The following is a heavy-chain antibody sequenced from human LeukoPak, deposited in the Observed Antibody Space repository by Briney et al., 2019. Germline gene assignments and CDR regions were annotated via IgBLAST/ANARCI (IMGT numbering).Heavy chain of an antibody. CDR3: ARHPGGEGYSSLVTIDY. D-gene: IGHD6-19*01. CDR2: IYPGDSDT. Sequence: GESLKISCKGSGYSFTSYWIGWVRQMPGKGLEWMGIIYPGDSDTTYSPSFQGQVTISADKSISTAYLQWSSLKASDTAMYYCARHPGGEGYSSLVTIDYWGQGTLVTVSS. V-gene: IGHV5-51*01. J-gene: IGHJ4*02. CDR1: GYSFTSYW.